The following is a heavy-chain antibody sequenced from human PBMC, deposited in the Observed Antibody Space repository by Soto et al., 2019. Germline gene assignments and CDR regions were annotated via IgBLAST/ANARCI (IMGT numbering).Heavy chain of an antibody. CDR3: ARQDRVVAEGRWFDP. CDR1: GYSISSGNH. Sequence: SETLSLTCTVSGYSISSGNHWSWILQPPGKGLEWLGSVHYSGNTYYNPSLMSRLTISVDKSKNQFSQNLSSVTAADTAVYYCARQDRVVAEGRWFDPWGQGNLVT. D-gene: IGHD2-15*01. V-gene: IGHV4-38-2*02. J-gene: IGHJ5*02. CDR2: VHYSGNT.